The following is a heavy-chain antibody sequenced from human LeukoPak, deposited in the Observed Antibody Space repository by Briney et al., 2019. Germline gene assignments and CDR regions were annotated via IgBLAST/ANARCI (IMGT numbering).Heavy chain of an antibody. CDR3: ARDGYYYDSSGYLSGGYYYYYMDV. CDR2: IWYDGSNK. Sequence: GRSLRLSCAASGFTFSSYGMHWVRQAPGKGLEWVAVIWYDGSNKYYADSVKGRFTISRDNSKNTLYLQMNSLRAEDTAVYYCARDGYYYDSSGYLSGGYYYYYMDVWGKGTTVTVSS. J-gene: IGHJ6*03. V-gene: IGHV3-33*01. CDR1: GFTFSSYG. D-gene: IGHD3-22*01.